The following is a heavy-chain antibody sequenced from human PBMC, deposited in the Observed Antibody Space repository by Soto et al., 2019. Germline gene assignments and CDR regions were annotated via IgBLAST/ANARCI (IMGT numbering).Heavy chain of an antibody. CDR2: ISSSSGSI. Sequence: GGSLRLSCIASGFTFSSYSMNWVRQAPGKGLEWVSSISSSSGSIYYADSVKGRFTISRDNAKNSLYLQMNSLRAEDTAVYYCALPRYSGSYYYWGQGTLVTVSS. V-gene: IGHV3-21*01. D-gene: IGHD1-26*01. CDR1: GFTFSSYS. J-gene: IGHJ4*02. CDR3: ALPRYSGSYYY.